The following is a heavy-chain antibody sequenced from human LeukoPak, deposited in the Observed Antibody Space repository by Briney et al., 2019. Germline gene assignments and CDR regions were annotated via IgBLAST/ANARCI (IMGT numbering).Heavy chain of an antibody. CDR2: IYYSGST. Sequence: KPSETLSLTRTVSGGSISSYYWSWIRQPPGKGLEWIGYIYYSGSTNYNPSLKSRVAISVDTSKNQFSLKLSSVTAADTAVYYCAREANSGWYSWGQGTLVTVPS. D-gene: IGHD6-19*01. J-gene: IGHJ4*02. CDR3: AREANSGWYS. CDR1: GGSISSYY. V-gene: IGHV4-59*01.